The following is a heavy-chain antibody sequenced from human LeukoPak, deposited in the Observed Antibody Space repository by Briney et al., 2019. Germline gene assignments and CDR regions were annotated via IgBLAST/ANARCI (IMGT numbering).Heavy chain of an antibody. CDR2: ISGSGGST. V-gene: IGHV3-23*01. D-gene: IGHD3-10*01. J-gene: IGHJ4*02. CDR3: AKANYYGSGSYYRD. CDR1: GFTFSSYN. Sequence: GGSLRLSCAASGFTFSSYNMDWVRQAPGKGLEWVSAISGSGGSTYYADSVKGRFTISRDNSKNTLYLQMNSLRAEDTAVYYCAKANYYGSGSYYRDWGQGTLVTVSS.